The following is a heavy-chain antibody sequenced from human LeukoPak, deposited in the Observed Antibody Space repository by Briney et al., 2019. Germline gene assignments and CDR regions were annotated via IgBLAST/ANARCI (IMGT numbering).Heavy chain of an antibody. V-gene: IGHV4-59*01. CDR1: GGSISSYY. CDR3: AGSEPPPMVTVLDIGVGAIDY. CDR2: IYYSGST. D-gene: IGHD5-18*01. J-gene: IGHJ4*02. Sequence: SETLSLTCTVSGGSISSYYWSWIRQPPGKGLEWIGYIYYSGSTNYNPSLKSRVTISVDTSKNQFSLKLSSATAADTAVYYCAGSEPPPMVTVLDIGVGAIDYWGQGTLVTVSS.